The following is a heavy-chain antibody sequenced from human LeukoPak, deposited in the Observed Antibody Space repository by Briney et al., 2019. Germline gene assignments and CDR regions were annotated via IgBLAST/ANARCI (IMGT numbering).Heavy chain of an antibody. D-gene: IGHD3-10*01. V-gene: IGHV1-2*02. Sequence: GASVKASCKASGYTFTGYYMHWVRQAPGQGLEWMGWINPNSGGTNYAQKFQGRVTMTRDTSISTAYMELSRLRSDDTAVYYCAREIGVRGVIQATSELDAFDIWGQGTMVTVSS. J-gene: IGHJ3*02. CDR1: GYTFTGYY. CDR2: INPNSGGT. CDR3: AREIGVRGVIQATSELDAFDI.